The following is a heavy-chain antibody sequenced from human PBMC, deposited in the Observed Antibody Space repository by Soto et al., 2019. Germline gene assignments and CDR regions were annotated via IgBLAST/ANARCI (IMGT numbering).Heavy chain of an antibody. CDR1: GFTFSSYG. Sequence: PGGSLRLSCAASGFTFSSYGMHWGRQAPGKGLEGGAVISYDGSNKYYADSVKGRFTISRDNSKNTLYLQMISLRAEDTAVYYCAKPQYYDSSGYLFDYWGQGTLVTVSS. D-gene: IGHD3-22*01. V-gene: IGHV3-30*18. CDR3: AKPQYYDSSGYLFDY. CDR2: ISYDGSNK. J-gene: IGHJ4*02.